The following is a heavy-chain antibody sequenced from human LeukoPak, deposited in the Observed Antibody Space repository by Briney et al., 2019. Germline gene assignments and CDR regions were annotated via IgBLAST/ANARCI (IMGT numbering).Heavy chain of an antibody. CDR2: IYYSGST. CDR3: AITSLGGSGYYYYGMDV. J-gene: IGHJ6*02. D-gene: IGHD3-10*01. V-gene: IGHV4-59*01. Sequence: PSETLSLTCTVSGGSISSYYWGWIRQPPGKGLEWIGYIYYSGSTNYNPSLKSRVTISVDTSKNQFSLKLSSVTAADTAVYYCAITSLGGSGYYYYGMDVWGQGTTVTVSS. CDR1: GGSISSYY.